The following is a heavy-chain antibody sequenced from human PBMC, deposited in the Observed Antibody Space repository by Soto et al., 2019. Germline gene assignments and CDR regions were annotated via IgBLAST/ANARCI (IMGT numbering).Heavy chain of an antibody. Sequence: SETLSLTCTVSGGSISSNDYYWSWFRQLPGKGLEWIGYIYYSGSTYYNPSLKSRVTISVDTSKNQFSLILYSVTAADTAVYYCARDQGGYTIFDYWGQGTLVTVS. CDR2: IYYSGST. CDR3: ARDQGGYTIFDY. CDR1: GGSISSNDYY. J-gene: IGHJ4*02. V-gene: IGHV4-31*03. D-gene: IGHD5-18*01.